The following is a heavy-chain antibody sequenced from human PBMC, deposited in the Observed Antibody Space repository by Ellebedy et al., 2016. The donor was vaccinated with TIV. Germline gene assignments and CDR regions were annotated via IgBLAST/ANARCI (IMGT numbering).Heavy chain of an antibody. CDR2: IKGDGSER. J-gene: IGHJ6*02. CDR3: AREDYGLDV. V-gene: IGHV3-7*03. CDR1: GFIFSRSW. Sequence: PGGSLRLSCEASGFIFSRSWMSWVRQAPGKGLEWVANIKGDGSERYYVDSVKGRFTISRDNARNSVYLPMSSLNKEDTALYDCAREDYGLDVWGQGTTVTVSS.